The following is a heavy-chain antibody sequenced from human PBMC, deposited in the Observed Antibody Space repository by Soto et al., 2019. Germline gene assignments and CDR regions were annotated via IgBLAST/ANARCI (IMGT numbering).Heavy chain of an antibody. Sequence: GGSLRLSCAASGLTFDDYTMHWVRQAPGKGLEWVSLISWDGGSTYYADSVKGRFTISRDNSKNSLYLQMNSLRTEDTASYYCSGCPRFHGMDVWGQGTTVTVSS. V-gene: IGHV3-43*01. CDR1: GLTFDDYT. CDR2: ISWDGGST. J-gene: IGHJ6*02. CDR3: SGCPRFHGMDV.